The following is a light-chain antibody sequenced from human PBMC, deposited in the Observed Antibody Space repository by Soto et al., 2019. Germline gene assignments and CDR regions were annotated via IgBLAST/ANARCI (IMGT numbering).Light chain of an antibody. J-gene: IGKJ1*01. CDR2: GAS. CDR1: QSVNAN. CDR3: QQYNKWLWT. V-gene: IGKV3-15*01. Sequence: EVVMTQSPATLSVSPGERATLSCRASQSVNANLAWYQQKPGQAPRLLIHGASNRATGVPARFSGSGFGTEFILTIRSLQSEDFAVYYCQQYNKWLWTFGQGTKVEI.